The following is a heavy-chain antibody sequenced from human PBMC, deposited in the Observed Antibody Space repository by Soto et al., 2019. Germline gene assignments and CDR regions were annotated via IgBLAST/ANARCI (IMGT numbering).Heavy chain of an antibody. V-gene: IGHV3-33*01. CDR2: IWYDGSNK. CDR1: GFTFSSHG. J-gene: IGHJ5*02. CDR3: ARWDDGRKFDP. Sequence: QAQLAESGGGVVQPGRSLRLSCAASGFTFSSHGMHWVRQAPGKGLEWVAVIWYDGSNKYYADYVKGRFTISRDNSKNMVNLKMTNLRAEDTALYYCARWDDGRKFDPWGQGTLVTVSS. D-gene: IGHD1-26*01.